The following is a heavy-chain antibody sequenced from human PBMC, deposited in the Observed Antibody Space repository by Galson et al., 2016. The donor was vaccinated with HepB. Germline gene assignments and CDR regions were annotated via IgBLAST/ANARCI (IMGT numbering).Heavy chain of an antibody. J-gene: IGHJ3*02. Sequence: TLSLTCNVSGGSITSDNYSWSWIRQSPGKGQEWIGYIYHSGSTYFNPSFKSRVTISVDRSKNQFSLKLTSVTAADTAVYYCARGGGYCTSTSCYGVPFDIWGQGTMVTVSS. V-gene: IGHV4-30-2*06. CDR1: GGSITSDNYS. D-gene: IGHD2-2*01. CDR3: ARGGGYCTSTSCYGVPFDI. CDR2: IYHSGST.